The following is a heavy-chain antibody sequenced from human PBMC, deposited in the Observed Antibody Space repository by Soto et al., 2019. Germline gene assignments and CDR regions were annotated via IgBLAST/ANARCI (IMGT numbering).Heavy chain of an antibody. CDR3: ARDELDYVWGSYRYRAFDI. J-gene: IGHJ3*02. Sequence: SVKVSCKASGGTFSSYSISWVRQAPGQGLEWMGGIIPIFGTANYAQKFQGRVTITADESTSTAYMELSSLRSEDTAAYYCARDELDYVWGSYRYRAFDIWGQGTMVTVSS. D-gene: IGHD3-16*02. V-gene: IGHV1-69*13. CDR2: IIPIFGTA. CDR1: GGTFSSYS.